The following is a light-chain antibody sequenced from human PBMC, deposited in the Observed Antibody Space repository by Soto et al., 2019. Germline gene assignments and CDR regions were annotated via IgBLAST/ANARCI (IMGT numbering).Light chain of an antibody. CDR2: SNN. J-gene: IGLJ2*01. Sequence: QSVLTQPPSASGTPGQRVTISCSGSSSNIGRNTVNWYQQLPGTAPKLLIYSNNQRPSGVPDRFSGSKSGTSASLAISGLQSEDEADYYSSTWDDSLNGPVFGGGTKLTVL. CDR1: SSNIGRNT. CDR3: STWDDSLNGPV. V-gene: IGLV1-44*01.